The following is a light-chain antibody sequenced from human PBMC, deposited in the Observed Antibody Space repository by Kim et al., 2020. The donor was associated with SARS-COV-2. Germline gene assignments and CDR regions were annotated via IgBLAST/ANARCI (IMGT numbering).Light chain of an antibody. CDR1: QSLVYGDGNTY. CDR3: MQGTHWPFT. CDR2: KVS. Sequence: PASISFRASQSLVYGDGNTYFNWFHQRAGQSPRRLIYKVSNRDSGVPERFSGSGSGTDFTLQISRVEAEDVGVYYCMQGTHWPFTFGPGTKVDIK. V-gene: IGKV2-30*01. J-gene: IGKJ3*01.